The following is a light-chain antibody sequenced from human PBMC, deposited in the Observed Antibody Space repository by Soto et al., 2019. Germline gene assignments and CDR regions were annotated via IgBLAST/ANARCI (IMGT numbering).Light chain of an antibody. V-gene: IGKV3-20*01. Sequence: EIVLTQSPGTLSLSPGERATLSCRASQNINTRYSAWYQQKPGQPPSLLIFATSTRASGIPDRFSGSGSARDFTLTIIRLEPEDSSVYFCQQYDDSARYIFGQGTSLDIK. CDR3: QQYDDSARYI. CDR2: ATS. CDR1: QNINTRY. J-gene: IGKJ2*01.